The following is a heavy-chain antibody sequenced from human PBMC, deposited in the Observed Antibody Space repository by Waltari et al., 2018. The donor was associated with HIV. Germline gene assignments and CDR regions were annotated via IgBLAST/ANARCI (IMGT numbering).Heavy chain of an antibody. CDR2: ISGYNGDT. CDR1: GYTFTNYG. D-gene: IGHD3-22*01. CDR3: ARDHYYGSSGYYSDY. V-gene: IGHV1-18*01. J-gene: IGHJ4*02. Sequence: QVHLVQSGAELRKPGASVTVSCKASGYTFTNYGITWVRQAPGQGLEWMGGISGYNGDTKYAKKVRGRVTMTTDTATSTAYLEMGSLRFNDTAVYYCARDHYYGSSGYYSDYWGQGTLVTVSS.